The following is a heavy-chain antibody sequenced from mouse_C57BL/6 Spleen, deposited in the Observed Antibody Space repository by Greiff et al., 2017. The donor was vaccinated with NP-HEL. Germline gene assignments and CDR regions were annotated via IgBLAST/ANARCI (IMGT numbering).Heavy chain of an antibody. CDR3: TTAHYDEFAY. V-gene: IGHV14-4*01. J-gene: IGHJ3*01. Sequence: EVQLQQSGAELVRPGASVKLSCTASGFNIKDDYMHWVKQRPEQGLEWIGWIDPENGDTEYASKFQGKATITADTSSNTAYLRLSSLTSEDTAIYYCTTAHYDEFAYWGQGTLVTVSA. CDR2: IDPENGDT. CDR1: GFNIKDDY. D-gene: IGHD2-4*01.